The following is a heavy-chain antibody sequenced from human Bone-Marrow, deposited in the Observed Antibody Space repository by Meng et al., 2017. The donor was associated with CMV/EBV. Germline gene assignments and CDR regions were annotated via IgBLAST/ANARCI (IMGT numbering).Heavy chain of an antibody. J-gene: IGHJ4*02. V-gene: IGHV3-21*01. CDR1: GFTFSSYS. CDR2: ISSSSSYI. D-gene: IGHD2-2*01. Sequence: GESLKISCAASGFTFSSYSMNWVRQAPGKGLEWVSSISSSSSYIYYADSVKGRFTISRDNAKNSLYLQMNSLRAEDTAVYYCARYCSSTSCYVDYWGQGTLVTVDS. CDR3: ARYCSSTSCYVDY.